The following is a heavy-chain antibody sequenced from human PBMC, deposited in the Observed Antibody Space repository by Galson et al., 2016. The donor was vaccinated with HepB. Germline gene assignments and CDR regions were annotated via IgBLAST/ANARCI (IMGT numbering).Heavy chain of an antibody. J-gene: IGHJ4*02. CDR2: ISPYNGNS. CDR1: GYSFTRDG. CDR3: AIDGVRSGGSCYSGFDS. V-gene: IGHV1-18*04. Sequence: SVKVSCKASGYSFTRDGISWVRQAPRQRLEWMGWISPYNGNSSYAQKFQPRVTMTTDTSTSKAYMELRPLSSDDTAVYYCAIDGVRSGGSCYSGFDSWGQGTLVTVSS. D-gene: IGHD2-15*01.